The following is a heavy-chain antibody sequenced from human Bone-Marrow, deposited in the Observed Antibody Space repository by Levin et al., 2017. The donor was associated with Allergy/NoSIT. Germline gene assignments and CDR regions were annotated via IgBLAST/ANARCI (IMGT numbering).Heavy chain of an antibody. J-gene: IGHJ4*02. D-gene: IGHD3-22*01. CDR2: ISGSGSNT. V-gene: IGHV3-23*01. Sequence: GQSLKISCAASGLIFSNYAMNWVRQAPGKGLEWVSQISGSGSNTHYADSVRGRFTFSRDNSNNTVYLQMNSLRADDTAVYYCAGYDTSGYHSPFDYWGQGTLVTVSS. CDR3: AGYDTSGYHSPFDY. CDR1: GLIFSNYA.